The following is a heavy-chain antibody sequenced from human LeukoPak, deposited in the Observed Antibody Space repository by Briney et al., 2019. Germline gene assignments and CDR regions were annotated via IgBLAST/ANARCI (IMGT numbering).Heavy chain of an antibody. V-gene: IGHV4-34*01. CDR3: GREVTQGSIAVAGSDY. CDR2: INHSGST. Sequence: TSETLSLTCAVYGGSFSGYYWSWIRQPPGKGLEWIGEINHSGSTNYNPSLKSRVPISVDPSQKQFFLELSSAAAADTAVYYRGREVTQGSIAVAGSDYWRQGTVVSVPS. CDR1: GGSFSGYY. J-gene: IGHJ4*02. D-gene: IGHD6-13*01.